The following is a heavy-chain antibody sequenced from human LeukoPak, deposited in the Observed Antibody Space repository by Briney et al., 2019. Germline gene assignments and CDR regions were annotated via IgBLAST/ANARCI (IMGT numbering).Heavy chain of an antibody. Sequence: SETLSLTCAVSGGSISSSNWWSWVRQPPGKGLEWIGEVYHSGSTNYNPSLKSRVTISVDKSKNQFSLKLSSVTAADTAVYYCASRKFIVVVVAATGRAFDIWGQGTMVTVSS. D-gene: IGHD2-15*01. J-gene: IGHJ3*02. CDR2: VYHSGST. CDR3: ASRKFIVVVVAATGRAFDI. V-gene: IGHV4-4*02. CDR1: GGSISSSNW.